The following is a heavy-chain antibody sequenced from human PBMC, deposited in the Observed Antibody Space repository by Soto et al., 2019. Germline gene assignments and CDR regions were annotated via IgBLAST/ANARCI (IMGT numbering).Heavy chain of an antibody. CDR2: FIGSGGST. D-gene: IGHD3-10*01. CDR1: GFTFNSYA. J-gene: IGHJ5*02. V-gene: IGHV3-23*01. Sequence: EVQLLESGGGLVQPGGSLRLSCAASGFTFNSYAMTWVRQAPGKGLEWVSAFIGSGGSTYYADSVRGRFTISRDNSKKTLFLQRKSLRAKDTAVYYCAKGTDYNSLKKGRLDPWGQGTLVTVSS. CDR3: AKGTDYNSLKKGRLDP.